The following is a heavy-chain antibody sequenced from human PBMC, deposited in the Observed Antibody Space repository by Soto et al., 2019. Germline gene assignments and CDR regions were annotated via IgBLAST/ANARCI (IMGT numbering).Heavy chain of an antibody. D-gene: IGHD2-15*01. J-gene: IGHJ6*03. Sequence: GGSLRLSCTASGFTFGDYAMSWFRQAPGKGLEWVGFIRSKAYGGTTEYAASVKGRFTISRDDSKSIAYLQMNSLKTEDTAVYYCTRDRLGLLVANYYYYMDVWGKGTTVTVSS. CDR2: IRSKAYGGTT. CDR3: TRDRLGLLVANYYYYMDV. CDR1: GFTFGDYA. V-gene: IGHV3-49*03.